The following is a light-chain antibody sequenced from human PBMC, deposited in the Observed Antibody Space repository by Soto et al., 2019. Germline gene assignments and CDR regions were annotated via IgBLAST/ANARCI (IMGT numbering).Light chain of an antibody. V-gene: IGKV1-27*01. Sequence: DIQMTQSPSSLSASVGDRVTITCRASQVISNHLAWYQQKPGNVPKLLIYAASTLQSGVPSRFSGSGSGTDFTLAVSSLQPEDVATYYGQQSYTIPITFGPGTTVDIK. CDR1: QVISNH. J-gene: IGKJ3*01. CDR2: AAS. CDR3: QQSYTIPIT.